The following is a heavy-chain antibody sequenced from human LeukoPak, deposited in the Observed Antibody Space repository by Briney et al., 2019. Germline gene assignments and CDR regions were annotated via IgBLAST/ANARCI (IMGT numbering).Heavy chain of an antibody. CDR2: IRSKAYGGTT. V-gene: IGHV3-49*04. CDR3: TRGYRSGTINPFFDY. J-gene: IGHJ4*02. Sequence: GGSLRLSCTASGFTFGDYFMSWVRQAPGKGLEWVSFIRSKAYGGTTEYAASVKGRFTISRDDSKSIACLQMSSLKTEDTAVYYCTRGYRSGTINPFFDYWGQGILVAASS. D-gene: IGHD1-7*01. CDR1: GFTFGDYF.